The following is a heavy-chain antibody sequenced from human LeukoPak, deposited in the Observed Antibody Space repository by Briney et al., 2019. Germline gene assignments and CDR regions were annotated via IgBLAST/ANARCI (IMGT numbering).Heavy chain of an antibody. D-gene: IGHD2-21*01. Sequence: ASVKVSCKASGYTFTSYGISWVRQAPGQGLEWMGWISAYNGNTNYAQKLQGRVTMTTDTFTSTAYMELRSLTSDDTAVYFCVRDERAVTAGGEYYFDYWGQGTLVTVSS. J-gene: IGHJ4*02. V-gene: IGHV1-18*01. CDR1: GYTFTSYG. CDR2: ISAYNGNT. CDR3: VRDERAVTAGGEYYFDY.